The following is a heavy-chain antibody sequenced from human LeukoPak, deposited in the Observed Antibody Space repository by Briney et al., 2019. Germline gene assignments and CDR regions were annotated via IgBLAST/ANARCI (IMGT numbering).Heavy chain of an antibody. D-gene: IGHD6-6*01. V-gene: IGHV4-39*07. Sequence: SETLSLTCTVSGGSTSSSSYNWGWIRQPPGKGLEWIASIYYSGSTYYNPSLKSRVTISVDTSKNQFSLKLSSVTAADTAVYYCARDLGIAARPDYWGQGTLVTVSS. CDR2: IYYSGST. J-gene: IGHJ4*02. CDR1: GGSTSSSSYN. CDR3: ARDLGIAARPDY.